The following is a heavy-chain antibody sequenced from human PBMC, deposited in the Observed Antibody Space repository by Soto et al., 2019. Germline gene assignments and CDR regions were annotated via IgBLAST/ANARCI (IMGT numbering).Heavy chain of an antibody. V-gene: IGHV4-30-4*01. D-gene: IGHD3-3*01. CDR2: IYYSGST. CDR3: ARVPITIFGVVIRIGWFDP. J-gene: IGHJ5*02. Sequence: PSETLSLTCTVSGGSISSGDYYWSWIRQPPGKGLEWIGYIYYSGSTYYNPSLKSRVTISVDTSKNQFSLKLSSVTAADTAVYYCARVPITIFGVVIRIGWFDPWGQGTLVTVS. CDR1: GGSISSGDYY.